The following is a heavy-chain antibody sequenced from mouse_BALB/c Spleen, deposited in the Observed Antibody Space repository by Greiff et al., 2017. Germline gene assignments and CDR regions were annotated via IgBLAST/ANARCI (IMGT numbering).Heavy chain of an antibody. CDR2: ISSGSSTI. V-gene: IGHV5-17*02. CDR1: GFTFSSFG. D-gene: IGHD2-14*01. J-gene: IGHJ4*01. CDR3: ARHRYDDAMDY. Sequence: QLVESGGGLVQPGGSRKLSCAASGFTFSSFGMHWVRQAPEKGLEWVAYISSGSSTIYYADTVKGRFTISRDNPKNTLFLQMTSLRSEDTAMYYCARHRYDDAMDYWGQGTSVTVSS.